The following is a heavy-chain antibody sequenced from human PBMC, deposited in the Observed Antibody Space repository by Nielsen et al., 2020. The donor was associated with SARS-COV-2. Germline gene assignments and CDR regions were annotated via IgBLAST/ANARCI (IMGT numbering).Heavy chain of an antibody. CDR3: ARDQYSGSYYYYGMDV. V-gene: IGHV3-30-3*01. Sequence: SLKISCAASGFTFSSYAMHWVRQAPGKGLEWVAVISYDGSNKYYADSVKGRFTISRDNSKNTLYLQMNSLRAEDTAVYYCARDQYSGSYYYYGMDVWGQGTTVTVSS. J-gene: IGHJ6*02. D-gene: IGHD1-26*01. CDR1: GFTFSSYA. CDR2: ISYDGSNK.